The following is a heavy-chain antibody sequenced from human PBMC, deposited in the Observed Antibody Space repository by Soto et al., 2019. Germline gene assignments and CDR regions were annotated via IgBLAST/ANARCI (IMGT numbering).Heavy chain of an antibody. CDR1: ADTPTTYA. J-gene: IGHJ4*02. Sequence: QVQLVQSGAEVQKPGSSVNVSCKASADTPTTYAISWMRQAPGQGLEWMGGIIPVLGTPNYAQRFQGRITISADTSTRTTYMELKSVTSDDTAVFYCAILGLDVDSWGQGTLVLVSS. D-gene: IGHD3-16*01. CDR3: AILGLDVDS. CDR2: IIPVLGTP. V-gene: IGHV1-69*14.